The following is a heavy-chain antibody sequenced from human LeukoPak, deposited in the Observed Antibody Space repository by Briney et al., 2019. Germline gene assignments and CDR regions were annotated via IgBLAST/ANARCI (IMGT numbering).Heavy chain of an antibody. V-gene: IGHV3-21*01. J-gene: IGHJ4*02. CDR2: ISSSSSYI. D-gene: IGHD3-10*01. Sequence: GGSLRLSCAASGFTVSSNYMSWVRQAPGKGLEWVSSISSSSSYIYYADSVKGRFTISRDNAKNSLYLQMNRLRAEDTAVYYCARDFTMVRGVLDYWGQGTLVTVSS. CDR1: GFTVSSNY. CDR3: ARDFTMVRGVLDY.